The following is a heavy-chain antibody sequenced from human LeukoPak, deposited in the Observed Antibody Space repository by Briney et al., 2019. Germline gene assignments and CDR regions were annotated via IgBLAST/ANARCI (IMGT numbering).Heavy chain of an antibody. D-gene: IGHD1-7*01. CDR1: GGSISSSSYY. CDR3: ARQKLELRPEAAFDI. J-gene: IGHJ3*02. V-gene: IGHV4-39*01. CDR2: IYYSGST. Sequence: SETLSLTCTVSGGSISSSSYYWGWIRQPPGTGLEWIGSIYYSGSTYYNPSLKSRVTISVDTSKNQFSLKLSSVTAADTAVYYCARQKLELRPEAAFDIWGQGTMVTVSS.